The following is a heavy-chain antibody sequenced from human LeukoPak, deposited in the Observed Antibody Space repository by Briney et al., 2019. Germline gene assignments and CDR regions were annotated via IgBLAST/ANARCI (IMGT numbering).Heavy chain of an antibody. CDR2: TYYRSKWYN. CDR3: ARDTFDGNNWFDP. CDR1: GDSVSSKSAV. D-gene: IGHD1-26*01. V-gene: IGHV6-1*01. Sequence: SQTLSLTCAISGDSVSSKSAVWNWIRQSPSRGLEWLGRTYYRSKWYNDYAVSVKSRITINPDTSKNQFSLQPNSVTPDDTAVYYCARDTFDGNNWFDPWGQGTLVTVSS. J-gene: IGHJ5*02.